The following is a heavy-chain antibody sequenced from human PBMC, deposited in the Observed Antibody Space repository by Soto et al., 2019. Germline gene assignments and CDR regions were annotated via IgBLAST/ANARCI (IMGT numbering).Heavy chain of an antibody. J-gene: IGHJ4*02. V-gene: IGHV1-18*01. D-gene: IGHD3-22*01. CDR3: ARGNPAYYDSSGYSDY. CDR1: GGTFSSYA. Sequence: ASVKVSCKASGGTFSSYAISWVRQAPGQGLEWMGWISAYNGNTNYAQKLQGRVTMTTDTSTSTAYMELRSLRSDDTAVYYCARGNPAYYDSSGYSDYWGQGTLVTVSS. CDR2: ISAYNGNT.